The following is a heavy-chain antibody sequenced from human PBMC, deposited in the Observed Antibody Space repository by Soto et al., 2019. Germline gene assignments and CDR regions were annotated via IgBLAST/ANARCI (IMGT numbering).Heavy chain of an antibody. J-gene: IGHJ4*02. CDR3: VRGIAVAESF. D-gene: IGHD6-19*01. V-gene: IGHV3-7*05. CDR1: GFTFNNYW. Sequence: PGRSMELSCAGSGFTFNNYWMHWVRQAPGKGLEWVANIKQDGSEKYYVDSVKGRFTISRDNAKNSVYMQMNSLRAEDTALYYCVRGIAVAESFWGQGTQVTVSS. CDR2: IKQDGSEK.